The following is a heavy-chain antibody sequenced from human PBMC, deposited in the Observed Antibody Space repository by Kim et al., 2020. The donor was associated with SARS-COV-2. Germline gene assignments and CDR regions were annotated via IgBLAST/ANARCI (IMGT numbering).Heavy chain of an antibody. CDR2: IYYSGST. CDR3: ASTPAAYSSSWIFDY. CDR1: GGSISSYY. Sequence: SETLSLTCTVSGGSISSYYWSWIRQPPGKGLEWIGYIYYSGSTNYNPSLKSRVTISVDTSKNQFSLKLSSVTAADTAVYYCASTPAAYSSSWIFDYWGQGTLVTVSS. V-gene: IGHV4-59*13. D-gene: IGHD6-13*01. J-gene: IGHJ4*02.